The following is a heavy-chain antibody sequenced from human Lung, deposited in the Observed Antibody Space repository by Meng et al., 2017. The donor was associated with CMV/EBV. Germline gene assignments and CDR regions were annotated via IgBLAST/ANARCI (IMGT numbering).Heavy chain of an antibody. CDR1: GDTFSTYT. Sequence: SVKVSCKASGDTFSTYTINWVRQAPGQGLEWMGRIIPILGLANSAQKFQGRVALTEDRSTSTAYMERSSLRSEDTAVYYCARAGGNSNYYYGMDVWGQGTTVTVSS. V-gene: IGHV1-69*02. CDR2: IIPILGLA. CDR3: ARAGGNSNYYYGMDV. J-gene: IGHJ6*02. D-gene: IGHD4-23*01.